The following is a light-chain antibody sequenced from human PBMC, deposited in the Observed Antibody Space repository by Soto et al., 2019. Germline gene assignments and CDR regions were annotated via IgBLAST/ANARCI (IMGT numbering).Light chain of an antibody. J-gene: IGLJ3*02. V-gene: IGLV2-14*01. CDR3: SSYTSSNTWV. CDR1: SSDVGGYNY. CDR2: EVS. Sequence: QSALTQPASLSGSPGPSITISCTGTSSDVGGYNYVSWYQQHPGKVPRLMIYEVSNRPSGLSNRFSGSKSDNTASLTISGLQAEDEADYYCSSYTSSNTWVFGGGTKVTVL.